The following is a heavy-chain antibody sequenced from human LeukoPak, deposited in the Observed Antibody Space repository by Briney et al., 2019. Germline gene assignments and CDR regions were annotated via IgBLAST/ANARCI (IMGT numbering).Heavy chain of an antibody. J-gene: IGHJ4*02. Sequence: SETLSLTCAVYGGSFSGCYWSWIRQPPEKGLEWIGEINHSGSTNYNPSLKSRVTISLDTSKNQFSLKLSSVTAADTAVYYCARTRITGTTPFHYWGQGTLVTVSS. D-gene: IGHD1-7*01. V-gene: IGHV4-34*01. CDR3: ARTRITGTTPFHY. CDR1: GGSFSGCY. CDR2: INHSGST.